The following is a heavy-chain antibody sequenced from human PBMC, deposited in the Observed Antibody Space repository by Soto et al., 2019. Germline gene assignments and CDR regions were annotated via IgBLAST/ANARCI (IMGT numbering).Heavy chain of an antibody. CDR1: GGSFSGYY. V-gene: IGHV4-59*01. CDR3: ARSPQYSSGWNGGFDY. Sequence: PSETLSLTCAVHGGSFSGYYWNWIRQSPGKGLEWIGYIFYGGHTNYNPSLRGRATISVDTSKNQFSLKLSSVTAADTAVYYCARSPQYSSGWNGGFDYWGQGTLVTVSS. J-gene: IGHJ4*02. CDR2: IFYGGHT. D-gene: IGHD6-19*01.